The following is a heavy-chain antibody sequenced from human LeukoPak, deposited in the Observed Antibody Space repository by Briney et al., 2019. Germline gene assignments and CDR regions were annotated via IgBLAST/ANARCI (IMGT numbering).Heavy chain of an antibody. Sequence: PSETLSLTCTVSGGSISSYYWNWIRQPAGKGLEWIGRIYTSGSTNYNPSLKSRVTISVDTSKNQSSLKLSSVTAADTAVYYCARSKYHGSVIDYWGQGTLVTVSS. CDR3: ARSKYHGSVIDY. CDR2: IYTSGST. V-gene: IGHV4-4*07. D-gene: IGHD2-2*01. CDR1: GGSISSYY. J-gene: IGHJ4*02.